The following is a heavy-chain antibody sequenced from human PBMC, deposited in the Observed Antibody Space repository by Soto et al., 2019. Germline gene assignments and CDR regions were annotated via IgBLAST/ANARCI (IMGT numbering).Heavy chain of an antibody. V-gene: IGHV4-30-4*01. J-gene: IGHJ5*02. CDR2: IYYSGST. CDR3: ALWFGELLSWFDP. CDR1: GGSISSGDYY. Sequence: PSETLSLTCTVSGGSISSGDYYWSWIRQPPGKGLEWIGYIYYSGSTYYNPSLKSRVTISVDTSKNQFSLKLSSVTAADTAVYYCALWFGELLSWFDPWGQGTLVTVSS. D-gene: IGHD3-10*01.